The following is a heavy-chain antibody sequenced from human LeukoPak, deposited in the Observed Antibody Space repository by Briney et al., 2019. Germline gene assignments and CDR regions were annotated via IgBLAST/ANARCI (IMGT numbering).Heavy chain of an antibody. CDR3: ARDTCDGVTCYNWFDP. J-gene: IGHJ5*02. CDR1: GYSFSDYY. V-gene: IGHV1-2*02. CDR2: INPNRGGT. D-gene: IGHD4-17*01. Sequence: GASVKVSCKASGYSFSDYYIHWARQAPGQGLEWMGWINPNRGGTSYAQKFQGRVTMTRGTSITTAYMELSSLRSDDTAMYYCARDTCDGVTCYNWFDPWGQGTLVTVSS.